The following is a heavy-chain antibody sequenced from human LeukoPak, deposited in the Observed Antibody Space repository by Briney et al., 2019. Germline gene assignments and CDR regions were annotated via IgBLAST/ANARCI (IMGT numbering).Heavy chain of an antibody. CDR2: IYYSGST. Sequence: SETLSLTCTVSGGSISSSSYYWGWIRQPPGKGLEWIGSIYYSGSTYYNPSLKSRVTISVDTSKNQFSLKLSSVTAADTAVYYCALIEEYFDYWGQGTLVTVSS. CDR3: ALIEEYFDY. V-gene: IGHV4-39*01. J-gene: IGHJ4*02. CDR1: GGSISSSSYY.